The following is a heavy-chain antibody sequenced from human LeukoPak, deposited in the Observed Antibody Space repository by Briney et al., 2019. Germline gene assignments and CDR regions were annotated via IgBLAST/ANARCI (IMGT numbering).Heavy chain of an antibody. Sequence: GGSRRLSCAASGFIFSNYGMHWVRQAPGKGLDWVAVIWYDGGRIYYADSVKGRFTISRDNSKNTLYLQMNSLRAEDTAVYYCARAYSSSSEANFDYWGQGTLVTVSS. CDR1: GFIFSNYG. V-gene: IGHV3-33*01. CDR2: IWYDGGRI. D-gene: IGHD6-6*01. CDR3: ARAYSSSSEANFDY. J-gene: IGHJ4*02.